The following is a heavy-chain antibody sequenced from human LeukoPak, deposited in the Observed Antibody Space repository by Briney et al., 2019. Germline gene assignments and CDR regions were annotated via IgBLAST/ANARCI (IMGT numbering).Heavy chain of an antibody. V-gene: IGHV3-30*04. J-gene: IGHJ5*02. CDR3: ARRWHSGSYSNWFDP. CDR2: IHSDGSNK. D-gene: IGHD1-26*01. Sequence: PGGSLRLSCAASGFTFSSYAMHWVRQAPGKGLEWVAFIHSDGSNKHYADSVKGRFTISRENSKNTLYLQMNSLRAEDTAVYYCARRWHSGSYSNWFDPWGQGTLVTVSS. CDR1: GFTFSSYA.